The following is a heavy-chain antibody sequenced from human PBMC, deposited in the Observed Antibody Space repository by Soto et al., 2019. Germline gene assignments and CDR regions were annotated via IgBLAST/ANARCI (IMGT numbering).Heavy chain of an antibody. V-gene: IGHV1-2*02. CDR2: INPETGDT. D-gene: IGHD1-7*01. CDR3: ARVPGHKNSRGDY. Sequence: ASVKVSCKASGYTFTHYYIHWVRRAPGQGLEWMGLINPETGDTNFAQKFRDRVTMTRDTSTNTANMKLSSLRSDDTAVYYCARVPGHKNSRGDYWGQGTPVTVSS. J-gene: IGHJ4*02. CDR1: GYTFTHYY.